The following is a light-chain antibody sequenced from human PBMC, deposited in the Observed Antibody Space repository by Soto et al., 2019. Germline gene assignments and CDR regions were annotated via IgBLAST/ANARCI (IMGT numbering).Light chain of an antibody. Sequence: QSALTQPASVSGSPGQSITISCTGTSSDVGGYNYVSWYQQYPGKAPKLMIYEVSNRPSGVSNRFSGSKSGNTASLTISGLQADDEADYYCQSYDRSLSSPIFGGGTKLTVL. CDR1: SSDVGGYNY. CDR2: EVS. CDR3: QSYDRSLSSPI. J-gene: IGLJ2*01. V-gene: IGLV2-14*01.